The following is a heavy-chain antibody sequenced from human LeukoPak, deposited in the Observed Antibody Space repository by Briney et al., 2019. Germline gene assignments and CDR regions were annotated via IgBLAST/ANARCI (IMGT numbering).Heavy chain of an antibody. Sequence: ASVKVSCKASGYTFTGYYLHWVRQAPGQGLEWMGWINPKNGGTNYAQKFQGRVTMTRDTSISTTYMELSRLTSDDTAVYSCARDPATTYYYDAWGQGTLATVSS. D-gene: IGHD3-22*01. V-gene: IGHV1-2*02. CDR3: ARDPATTYYYDA. CDR2: INPKNGGT. J-gene: IGHJ4*02. CDR1: GYTFTGYY.